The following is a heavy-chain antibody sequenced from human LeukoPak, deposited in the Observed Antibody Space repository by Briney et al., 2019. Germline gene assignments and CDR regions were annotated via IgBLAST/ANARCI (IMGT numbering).Heavy chain of an antibody. CDR1: GYSFTTYW. CDR2: IYPGDSDT. Sequence: GESLKISCKASGYSFTTYWIAWVRQMPGKGLEWMGIIYPGDSDTRYNPSFQDQVTISADKPISTAYLQWSSLKASDTAMYYCARQRFTMRAYAGNWFDPWGQGTLVTVSS. D-gene: IGHD3-10*01. CDR3: ARQRFTMRAYAGNWFDP. V-gene: IGHV5-51*01. J-gene: IGHJ5*02.